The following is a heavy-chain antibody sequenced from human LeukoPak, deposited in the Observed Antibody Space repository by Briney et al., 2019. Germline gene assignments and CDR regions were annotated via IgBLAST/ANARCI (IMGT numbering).Heavy chain of an antibody. D-gene: IGHD5-12*01. CDR1: GVSITNYH. Sequence: PSETLSLTCTVSGVSITNYHWSWIRQPPGKGLEWIGYIYNSGSTNYNPSLNPSLKSRVTISGDTSKNQFLLRLSSVTAADTAVHYCARFYSGYRVDHWGQGTLVTVTS. CDR2: IYNSGST. CDR3: ARFYSGYRVDH. V-gene: IGHV4-59*01. J-gene: IGHJ4*02.